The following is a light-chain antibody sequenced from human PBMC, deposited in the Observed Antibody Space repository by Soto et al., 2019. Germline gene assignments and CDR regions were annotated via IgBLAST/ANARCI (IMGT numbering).Light chain of an antibody. CDR2: AAP. V-gene: IGKV1-39*01. J-gene: IGKJ4*01. Sequence: DIQMTQSPSSLSASVGDRVTITCRASQSISSYLNWYQQKPGKAPKLLIYAAPSLKSGVPSRFSGSGSGTDFTLTISSLQPEDFATYYCQQSYSTPRTCGGVTKVDIK. CDR1: QSISSY. CDR3: QQSYSTPRT.